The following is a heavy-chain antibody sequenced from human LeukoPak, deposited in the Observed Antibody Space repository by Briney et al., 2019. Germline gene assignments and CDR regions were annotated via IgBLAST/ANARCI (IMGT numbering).Heavy chain of an antibody. CDR1: GGTFSSYA. J-gene: IGHJ4*02. D-gene: IGHD2-2*01. CDR3: ARSGYYCSSTSCYGREFDY. CDR2: IIPIFGTA. Sequence: GASVKVSCKASGGTFSSYAISWVRRAPGQGLEWMGGIIPIFGTANYAQKFQGRVTITTDESTSTAYMELSSLRSEDTAVYYCARSGYYCSSTSCYGREFDYWGQGTLVTVSS. V-gene: IGHV1-69*05.